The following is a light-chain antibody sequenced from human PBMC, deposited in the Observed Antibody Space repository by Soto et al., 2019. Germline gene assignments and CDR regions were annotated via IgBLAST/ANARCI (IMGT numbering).Light chain of an antibody. Sequence: DIQMTQSPSSLSASVGDRVTITCQASQDISNYLNWYQQKPGKAPKLLIYDASNLETGVPSRFSGSGSGTDFTLTITRLEPEDFALYYCQQYGASPPWTFGQGTKVDIK. CDR1: QDISNY. CDR3: QQYGASPPWT. V-gene: IGKV1-33*01. J-gene: IGKJ1*01. CDR2: DAS.